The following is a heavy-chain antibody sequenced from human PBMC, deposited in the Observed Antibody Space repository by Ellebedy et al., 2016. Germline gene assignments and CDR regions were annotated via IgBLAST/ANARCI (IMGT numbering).Heavy chain of an antibody. CDR3: ARGATRGIDWFDP. CDR2: IWYDGSNK. V-gene: IGHV3-33*01. D-gene: IGHD1-26*01. Sequence: GESLKISXAASGFTFSSYGMHWVRQAPGKGLEWVAVIWYDGSNKYYADSVKGQFTISRDNSKNTLYLQMNSLRAEDTAVYYCARGATRGIDWFDPWGQGTLVTVSS. CDR1: GFTFSSYG. J-gene: IGHJ5*02.